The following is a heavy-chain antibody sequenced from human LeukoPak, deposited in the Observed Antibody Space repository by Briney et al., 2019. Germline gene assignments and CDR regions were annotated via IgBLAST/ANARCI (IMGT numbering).Heavy chain of an antibody. V-gene: IGHV4-59*01. CDR3: ARGFSAYYYDSSGYYCDY. D-gene: IGHD3-22*01. CDR2: IYYGGST. CDR1: GGSISSYY. J-gene: IGHJ4*02. Sequence: SETLSLTCTVSGGSISSYYWSWIRQPPGKGLEWIGYIYYGGSTNYNPSLKSRVTISVDTSKNQFSLKLSSVTAADTAVYYCARGFSAYYYDSSGYYCDYWGQGTLVTVSS.